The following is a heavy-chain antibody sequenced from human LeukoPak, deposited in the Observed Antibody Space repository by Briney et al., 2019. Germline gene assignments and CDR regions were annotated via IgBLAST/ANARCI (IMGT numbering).Heavy chain of an antibody. CDR2: ISSSSSTI. J-gene: IGHJ4*02. V-gene: IGHV3-48*01. Sequence: GGSLRLSCAASGFTFSSYGMHWVRQAPGKGLEWVSYISSSSSTIYYADSVKGRFTISRDNAKNSLYPQMNSLRAEDTAVYYCARARTGGLRWIFDYWGQGTLVTVSS. CDR3: ARARTGGLRWIFDY. CDR1: GFTFSSYG. D-gene: IGHD5-12*01.